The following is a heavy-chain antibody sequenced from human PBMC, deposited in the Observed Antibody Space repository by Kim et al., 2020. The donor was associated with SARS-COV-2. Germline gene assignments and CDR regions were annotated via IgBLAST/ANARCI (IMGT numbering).Heavy chain of an antibody. CDR1: GFTLSSYW. J-gene: IGHJ4*02. CDR3: ARGTDSYGYGGGY. V-gene: IGHV3-7*03. CDR2: IKQDASEK. Sequence: GGSLRLSCAASGFTLSSYWMSWVRQAPGKGLEWVANIKQDASEKYYVDSVKGRFTISRDNTKNSLFLQMNSLRVEDTAVYYCARGTDSYGYGGGYWGQGILVTVSS. D-gene: IGHD5-18*01.